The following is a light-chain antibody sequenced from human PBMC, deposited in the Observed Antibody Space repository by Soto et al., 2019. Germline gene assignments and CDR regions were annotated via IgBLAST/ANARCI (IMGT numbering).Light chain of an antibody. CDR1: QSVSSN. Sequence: EIVMTQSPATLSVSPGERATLSCRASQSVSSNLAWYQQKPGQAPRLLIYGGSTRATGIPARFSGSGSGTEFTLTISSLQSEDFAVYYCQQYNNWPPVFTFGPGTKVDIK. V-gene: IGKV3-15*01. J-gene: IGKJ3*01. CDR3: QQYNNWPPVFT. CDR2: GGS.